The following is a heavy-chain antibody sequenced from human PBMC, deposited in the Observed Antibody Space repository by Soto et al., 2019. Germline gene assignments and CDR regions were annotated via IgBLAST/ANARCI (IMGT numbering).Heavy chain of an antibody. CDR1: GYTFTSYP. Sequence: ASVKVSCTSSGYTFTSYPMHWVRQAPGQRLEWMGWINAANGDTRYSQKFQGRVTISSDISARTAYMELSSPRSEDTAVYYCARDVISGPSYPTAMDVWGKGTTVTVSS. J-gene: IGHJ6*03. CDR2: INAANGDT. V-gene: IGHV1-3*01. D-gene: IGHD1-26*01. CDR3: ARDVISGPSYPTAMDV.